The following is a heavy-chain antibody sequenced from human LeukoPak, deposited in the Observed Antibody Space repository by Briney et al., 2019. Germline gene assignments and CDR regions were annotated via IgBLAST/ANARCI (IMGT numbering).Heavy chain of an antibody. D-gene: IGHD3-3*01. CDR1: GYTFTGYW. CDR3: AKGEWGLTINNFDV. CDR2: ISPSGGST. Sequence: ASVKVSCKAFGYTFTGYWMHWVRQAPGQGPEWMGVISPSGGSTIYAQKFKGRVTLTRDMSTSTDYLELSSLRSEDTAVYYCAKGEWGLTINNFDVWGQGTMVTVSS. J-gene: IGHJ3*01. V-gene: IGHV1-46*01.